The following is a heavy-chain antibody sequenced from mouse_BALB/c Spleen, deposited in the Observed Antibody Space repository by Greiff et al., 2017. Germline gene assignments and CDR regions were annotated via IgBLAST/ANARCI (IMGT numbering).Heavy chain of an antibody. J-gene: IGHJ4*01. Sequence: QVQLQQSGAELVRPGTSVKVSCKASGYAFTNYLIEWVKQRPGQGLEWIGVINPGSGGTNYNEKFKGKATLTADKSSSTAYMQLSSLTSDDSAVYFCARSGLRDYYAMDYWGQGTSVTVSS. D-gene: IGHD2-4*01. CDR2: INPGSGGT. CDR1: GYAFTNYL. CDR3: ARSGLRDYYAMDY. V-gene: IGHV1-54*01.